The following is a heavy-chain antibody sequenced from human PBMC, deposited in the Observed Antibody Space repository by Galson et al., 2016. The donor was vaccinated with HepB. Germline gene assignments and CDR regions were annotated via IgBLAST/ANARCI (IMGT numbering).Heavy chain of an antibody. D-gene: IGHD1-14*01. V-gene: IGHV3-23*01. CDR3: ASRKGRMTGLDY. Sequence: SLRLSCAASGFTFSSYAMSWVRQAPGKRLEWVSTIAHNEDITHYADSVKGRFTISRDRSKNMMYLQMNSLGVDDAAVYYCASRKGRMTGLDYWGQGTLVTVSS. J-gene: IGHJ4*02. CDR1: GFTFSSYA. CDR2: IAHNEDIT.